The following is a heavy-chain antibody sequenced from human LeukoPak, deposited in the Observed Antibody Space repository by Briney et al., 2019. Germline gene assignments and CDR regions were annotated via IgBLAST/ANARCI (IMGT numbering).Heavy chain of an antibody. D-gene: IGHD5-24*01. CDR3: ARGDGYNSFDY. CDR2: IWYDGSNK. CDR1: GLTFSSYG. V-gene: IGHV3-33*08. Sequence: GGSLRLSCEASGLTFSSYGMHWVRQAPGKGLEWVAVIWYDGSNKYYADSVKGRFTISRDNSKNTLYLQMNSLRAEDTAVYYCARGDGYNSFDYWGQGTLVTVSS. J-gene: IGHJ4*02.